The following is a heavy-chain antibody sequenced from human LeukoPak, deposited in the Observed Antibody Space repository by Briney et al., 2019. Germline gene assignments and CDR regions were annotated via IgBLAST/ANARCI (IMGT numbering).Heavy chain of an antibody. D-gene: IGHD3-10*01. Sequence: PSETLSLTCTVSGGSISSYYWSWIRQPAGKGLEWIGRIYTSGSTNYNPSLKSRVTMSVDTSKNQFSLKPSSVTAADTAVYYCARDYDGSGSYYKYYFDYWGQGTLVTVSS. CDR1: GGSISSYY. J-gene: IGHJ4*02. V-gene: IGHV4-4*07. CDR3: ARDYDGSGSYYKYYFDY. CDR2: IYTSGST.